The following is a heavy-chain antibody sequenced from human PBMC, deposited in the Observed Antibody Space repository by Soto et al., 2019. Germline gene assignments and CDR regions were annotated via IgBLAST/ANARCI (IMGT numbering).Heavy chain of an antibody. CDR3: ARGGSGDIVVVPAAPYYYYYGMDV. Sequence: SVKVSCKASGGTFSSYAISWARQAPGQGLEWMGGIIPIFGTANYAQKFQGRVTITADESTSTAYMELSSLRSEDTAVYYCARGGSGDIVVVPAAPYYYYYGMDVWGQGTTVTVSS. CDR2: IIPIFGTA. D-gene: IGHD2-2*01. J-gene: IGHJ6*02. V-gene: IGHV1-69*13. CDR1: GGTFSSYA.